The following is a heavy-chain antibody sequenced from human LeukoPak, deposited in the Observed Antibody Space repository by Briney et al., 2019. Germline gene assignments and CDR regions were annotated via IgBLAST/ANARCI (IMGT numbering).Heavy chain of an antibody. J-gene: IGHJ4*02. Sequence: GGSLRLSCAASGFTFRNHWMHWVRQTPGKGLVWVSRISSDGSSTTYADSVKGRFTISRDNAKNTPYPQMNNLRAEDTAMYYCARDQRVTGRPDIDYWGQGTLVIVSS. D-gene: IGHD6-6*01. CDR1: GFTFRNHW. CDR2: ISSDGSST. V-gene: IGHV3-74*03. CDR3: ARDQRVTGRPDIDY.